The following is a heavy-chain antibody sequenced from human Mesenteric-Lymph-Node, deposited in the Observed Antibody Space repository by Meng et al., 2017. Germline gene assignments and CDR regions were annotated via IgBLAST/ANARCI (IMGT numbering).Heavy chain of an antibody. CDR2: INQDGSGK. CDR1: GFTLSPYW. CDR3: ARPRLTGEIYDC. Sequence: GESLKISCVASGFTLSPYWMTWVRQAPGKGPECVANINQDGSGKFYPDSVKGRFTVSRDNAKNSLYLQMNSLRVEDTAIYYCARPRLTGEIYDCWGQGTLVTVSS. D-gene: IGHD3-16*01. V-gene: IGHV3-7*01. J-gene: IGHJ4*02.